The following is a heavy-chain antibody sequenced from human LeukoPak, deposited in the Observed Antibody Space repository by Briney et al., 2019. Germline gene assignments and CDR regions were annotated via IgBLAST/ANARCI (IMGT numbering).Heavy chain of an antibody. Sequence: GGSLRLSCAASGFIFSDYYMSWIRQAPGKGLEWVSYISSGGSSIYYADSVKGRFTISRDNAKNSLDLQMNSLRVEDTAVYYCVRDRHYIGNREVRFPYWGQGALVTVSS. V-gene: IGHV3-11*04. J-gene: IGHJ4*02. CDR3: VRDRHYIGNREVRFPY. CDR1: GFIFSDYY. CDR2: ISSGGSSI. D-gene: IGHD3-10*01.